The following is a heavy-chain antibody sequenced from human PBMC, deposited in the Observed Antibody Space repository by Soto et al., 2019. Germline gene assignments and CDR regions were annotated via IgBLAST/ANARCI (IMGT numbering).Heavy chain of an antibody. Sequence: SVKVSCKASGGTFSSYAISWVRQAPGQGLEWMGGIIPIFGTANYAQKFQGRVTITADESTSTAYMELSSLRSEDTAVYYCAFSRCSSTSCYRPDAFDIWGQGTMVTVSS. CDR3: AFSRCSSTSCYRPDAFDI. J-gene: IGHJ3*02. CDR1: GGTFSSYA. V-gene: IGHV1-69*13. D-gene: IGHD2-2*02. CDR2: IIPIFGTA.